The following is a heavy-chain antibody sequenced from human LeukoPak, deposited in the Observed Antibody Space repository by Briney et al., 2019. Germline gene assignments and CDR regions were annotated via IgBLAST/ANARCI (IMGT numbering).Heavy chain of an antibody. J-gene: IGHJ3*02. CDR3: ARYSGSHYAFDI. V-gene: IGHV4-39*01. D-gene: IGHD1-26*01. CDR1: GGSISSSSYY. Sequence: SESLSLTCTVSGGSISSSSYYWGWIRQPPGKGLEWIGTIYYSGSTYYNPSLKSRVTISVDTSENQFSLKLSSVTAADTAVYYCARYSGSHYAFDIWGQGTMVPVSS. CDR2: IYYSGST.